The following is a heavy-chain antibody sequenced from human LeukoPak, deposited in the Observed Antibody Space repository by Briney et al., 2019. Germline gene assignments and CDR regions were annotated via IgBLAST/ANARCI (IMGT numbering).Heavy chain of an antibody. V-gene: IGHV3-23*01. CDR3: AKFWGAVGGNWGNFDY. D-gene: IGHD6-19*01. CDR2: ISGRGDNT. J-gene: IGHJ4*02. Sequence: QPGGSLRLSCAASGFTFSSYAMSWVRQAPGKGLEWVSAISGRGDNTKYADSVKGRFTISRDNSKNMLYLQMNSLRGEDTAVYYCAKFWGAVGGNWGNFDYWGQGTLVTVSS. CDR1: GFTFSSYA.